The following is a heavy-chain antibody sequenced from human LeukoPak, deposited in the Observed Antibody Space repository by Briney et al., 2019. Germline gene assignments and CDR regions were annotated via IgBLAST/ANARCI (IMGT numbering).Heavy chain of an antibody. J-gene: IGHJ4*02. CDR2: VSSGSSTI. D-gene: IGHD3-9*01. CDR3: ARAGLRYQYYFDY. V-gene: IGHV3-48*04. Sequence: GGSLRLSCAASGFTFSSYSMNWVRQAPGKALEWVSYVSSGSSTIYYADSVKGRFTVSRDNGKRSLYLHMNSLRAEDTAMYYCARAGLRYQYYFDYWGQGTLVTVSS. CDR1: GFTFSSYS.